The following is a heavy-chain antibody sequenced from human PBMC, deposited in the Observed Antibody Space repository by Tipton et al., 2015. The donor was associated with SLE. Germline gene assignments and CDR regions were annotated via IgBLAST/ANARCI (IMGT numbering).Heavy chain of an antibody. Sequence: TLSLTCSVSGGSISSGYYWGWIRQPPGKGLEWIGRIYSTGSTNYNTSLESRVTISLDTSKNQFALKLTSVTAADTAVYYCARVGCSNTNCLIRGWDVWGQGTTVTVSS. CDR2: IYSTGST. CDR3: ARVGCSNTNCLIRGWDV. V-gene: IGHV4-61*02. J-gene: IGHJ6*02. CDR1: GGSISSGYY. D-gene: IGHD2-2*01.